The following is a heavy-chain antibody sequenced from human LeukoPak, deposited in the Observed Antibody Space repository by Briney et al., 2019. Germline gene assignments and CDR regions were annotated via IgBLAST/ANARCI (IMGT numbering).Heavy chain of an antibody. D-gene: IGHD6-13*01. CDR1: GFTFSSYA. Sequence: PGGSLRLSCAASGFTFSSYAMHWVRQAPGKGLEWVAVISYDGSNKYYADSVKGRLTISRDNSKNTLYLQMNSLRAEDTAVYYCARIVRGRGSSLYDYWGQGTLVTVSS. J-gene: IGHJ4*02. CDR3: ARIVRGRGSSLYDY. V-gene: IGHV3-30*04. CDR2: ISYDGSNK.